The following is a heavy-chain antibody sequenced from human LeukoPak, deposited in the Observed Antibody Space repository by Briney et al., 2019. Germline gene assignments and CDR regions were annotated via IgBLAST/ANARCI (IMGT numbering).Heavy chain of an antibody. V-gene: IGHV4-34*01. CDR3: ARGIAAASVGWFDP. CDR1: GESFSGYY. D-gene: IGHD6-13*01. J-gene: IGHJ5*02. Sequence: SETLSLTCAVYGESFSGYYWSWIRQPPGKGLEWLGEINHSGSTNYNPSPKSRVTISVDTSKNQFSLKLSSVTAADTAVYYCARGIAAASVGWFDPWGQGTLVTVSS. CDR2: INHSGST.